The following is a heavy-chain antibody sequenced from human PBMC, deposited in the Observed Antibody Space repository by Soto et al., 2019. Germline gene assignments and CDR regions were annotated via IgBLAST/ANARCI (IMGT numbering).Heavy chain of an antibody. Sequence: SETLSLTCAVYGGSFSGYYWSWIRQPPGKGLEWIGEINHSGSTNYNPSLKSRVTISVDTSKNQFSLKLSPVTAADTAVYYCARGRDSSSYYYYYYMDVWGKGTTVTVSS. J-gene: IGHJ6*03. D-gene: IGHD6-13*01. CDR3: ARGRDSSSYYYYYYMDV. V-gene: IGHV4-34*01. CDR2: INHSGST. CDR1: GGSFSGYY.